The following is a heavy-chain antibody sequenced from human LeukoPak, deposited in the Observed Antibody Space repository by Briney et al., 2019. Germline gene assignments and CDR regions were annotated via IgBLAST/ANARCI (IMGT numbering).Heavy chain of an antibody. CDR3: ARWGRVGYYYYYMDV. CDR1: GFTFSSYE. V-gene: IGHV3-48*03. D-gene: IGHD2-15*01. CDR2: ISSSGSTI. Sequence: GGSLRLSCAASGFTFSSYEMNWVRQAPGKGLEWVSYISSSGSTIYYADSVKGRFTISRDNAKNSLYLQMNSLRAEDTAVYYCARWGRVGYYYYYMDVWGKGTTVTISS. J-gene: IGHJ6*03.